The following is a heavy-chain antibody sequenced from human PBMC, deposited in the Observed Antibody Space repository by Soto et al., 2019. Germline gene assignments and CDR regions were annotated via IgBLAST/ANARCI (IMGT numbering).Heavy chain of an antibody. CDR3: ARDRGIHGLDF. J-gene: IGHJ4*02. Sequence: QVQLVESGGGLVKPGGSLRLSCAASGFTFSDYYMNWVRQAPGKGLEWVSYISDSGGSIYYADSVMGRFTISRDNARNALFLQMHCLRAGDTAVYYCARDRGIHGLDFWGQGTLVTVSS. CDR2: ISDSGGSI. V-gene: IGHV3-11*01. CDR1: GFTFSDYY.